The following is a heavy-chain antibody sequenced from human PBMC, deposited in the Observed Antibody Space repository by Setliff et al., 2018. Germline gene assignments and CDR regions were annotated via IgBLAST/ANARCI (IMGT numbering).Heavy chain of an antibody. J-gene: IGHJ3*02. V-gene: IGHV1-8*02. Sequence: ASVKVSCKASGYTFINYEINWVRQATGQGLEWMGGMNPNNGNTGYAQKFQGRVTMTRNTSISTAYMELSSLRSEDTAVYYCARDPWFGEGDAFDIWGQGTMVTVSS. CDR3: ARDPWFGEGDAFDI. CDR1: GYTFINYE. D-gene: IGHD3-10*01. CDR2: MNPNNGNT.